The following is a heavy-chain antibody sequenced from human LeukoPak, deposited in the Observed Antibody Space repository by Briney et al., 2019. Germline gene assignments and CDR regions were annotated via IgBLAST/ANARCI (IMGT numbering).Heavy chain of an antibody. D-gene: IGHD3-16*01. CDR2: INHSGST. J-gene: IGHJ3*02. V-gene: IGHV4-34*01. CDR3: ARDSEFLGGERNAFDI. CDR1: GGSFSGYY. Sequence: SETLSLTCAVYGGSFSGYYWSWIRQPLGKGLEWTGEINHSGSTNYNPSLKSRATISVDTSKNQFSLKLSSVTAADTAVYYCARDSEFLGGERNAFDIWGQGTMVTVSS.